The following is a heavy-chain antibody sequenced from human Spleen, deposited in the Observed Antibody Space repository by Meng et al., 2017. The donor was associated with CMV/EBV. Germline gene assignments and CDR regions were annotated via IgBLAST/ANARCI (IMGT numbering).Heavy chain of an antibody. J-gene: IGHJ4*02. CDR3: ARAIAAAY. CDR2: ISYDGSNK. D-gene: IGHD6-13*01. Sequence: SLRLSCAASGFTFSSYAMHWVRQAPGKGLEWVAVISYDGSNKHYADSVKGRFTISRDNSKNTLYLQMNSLRAEDTAVYYCARAIAAAYWGQGTLVTVSS. CDR1: GFTFSSYA. V-gene: IGHV3-30-3*01.